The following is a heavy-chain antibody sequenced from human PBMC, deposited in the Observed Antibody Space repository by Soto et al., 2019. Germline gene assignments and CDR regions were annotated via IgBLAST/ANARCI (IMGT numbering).Heavy chain of an antibody. D-gene: IGHD3-16*01. CDR3: AGQLRSYYYYGMDV. CDR1: GFTFSSYS. J-gene: IGHJ6*02. CDR2: ISSSSSYI. Sequence: GGSLRLSCAASGFTFSSYSMNWVRQAPGKGLEWVSSISSSSSYIYYADSVKGRFTISRDNAKNSLYLQMNSLRAEDTAVYYCAGQLRSYYYYGMDVWGQGTTVTVSS. V-gene: IGHV3-21*01.